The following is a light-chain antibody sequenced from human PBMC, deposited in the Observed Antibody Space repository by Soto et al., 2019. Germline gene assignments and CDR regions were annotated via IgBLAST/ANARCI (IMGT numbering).Light chain of an antibody. J-gene: IGKJ1*01. Sequence: DIQITQSPSSLSASVGDRVTITCRASQNIKNNLNWYQQKPGKAPKLLIYAASSLHSGVPSRFRGSASGTDFTLTISSLQTGDSATYYCQQSYRTPMTFGQGTKVDIK. CDR3: QQSYRTPMT. V-gene: IGKV1-39*01. CDR2: AAS. CDR1: QNIKNN.